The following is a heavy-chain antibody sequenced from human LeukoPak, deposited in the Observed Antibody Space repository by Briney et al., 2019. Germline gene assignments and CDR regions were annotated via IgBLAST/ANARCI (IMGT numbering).Heavy chain of an antibody. CDR2: IHYDGINK. J-gene: IGHJ4*02. Sequence: PGGSLRLSCAASGFTFSSYGMHWVRQAPGKGLEWVTFIHYDGINKYYTDSVKGRFAISRDISKNTLYLQMNSLRAEDTAVYFCAKASYSGYDPIDSWGQGTLVTVSS. V-gene: IGHV3-30*02. CDR1: GFTFSSYG. D-gene: IGHD5-12*01. CDR3: AKASYSGYDPIDS.